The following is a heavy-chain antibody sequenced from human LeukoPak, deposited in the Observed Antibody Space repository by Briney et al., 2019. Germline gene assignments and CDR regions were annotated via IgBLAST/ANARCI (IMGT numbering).Heavy chain of an antibody. Sequence: SETLSLTCTVSGASISSGGYYWSWIRQHPGKGLEWIGYIYYSGSTNYNPSLKSRVTISVDTSKNQFSLKLSSVTAADTAVYYCARGRALEWLSIYYYYYGMDVWGQGTTVTVSS. D-gene: IGHD3-3*01. V-gene: IGHV4-31*03. CDR3: ARGRALEWLSIYYYYYGMDV. J-gene: IGHJ6*02. CDR1: GASISSGGYY. CDR2: IYYSGST.